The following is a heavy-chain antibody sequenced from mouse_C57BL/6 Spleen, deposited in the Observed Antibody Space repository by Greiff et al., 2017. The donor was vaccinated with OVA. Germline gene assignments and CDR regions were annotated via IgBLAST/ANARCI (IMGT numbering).Heavy chain of an antibody. V-gene: IGHV5-17*01. CDR2: ISSGSRTI. D-gene: IGHD1-1*01. CDR3: ARPYYYGSSPYAMDY. Sequence: EVKLVESGGGLVKPGGSLKLSCAASGFTFSDYGMHWVRPAPEQGLEWVAYISSGSRTIHYADTVTGRFTISRDNAKNTLFRQMTSLRSEDTAMYYCARPYYYGSSPYAMDYWGQGTSVTVSS. J-gene: IGHJ4*01. CDR1: GFTFSDYG.